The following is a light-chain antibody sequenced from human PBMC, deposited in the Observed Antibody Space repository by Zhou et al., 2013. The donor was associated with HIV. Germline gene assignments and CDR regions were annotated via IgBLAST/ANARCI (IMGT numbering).Light chain of an antibody. V-gene: IGLV1-51*01. J-gene: IGLJ2*01. CDR3: GTWDSSRIAGV. CDR1: SSNIGAGDD. CDR2: DNN. Sequence: QSVLTQPPSVSGAPGQRVTISCTGSSSNIGAGDDVHWYQQLPGTAPRLLIYDNNKRPSGIPDRFSGSKSGTSATLAITGLQTGDEADYYCGTWDSSRIAGVFGGGTKLTVL.